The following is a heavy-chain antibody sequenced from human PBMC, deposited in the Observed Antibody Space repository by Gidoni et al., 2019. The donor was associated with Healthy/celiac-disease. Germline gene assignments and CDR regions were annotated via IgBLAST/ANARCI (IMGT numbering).Heavy chain of an antibody. J-gene: IGHJ4*02. Sequence: VQLVESGGGLVQPGRSLRLSCPAAGFPLSSYAMHWVRQAPGTGLEWGAVISYDGSNKYYADSVKGRFTISRDNSKNTLYLQMNSLRAEDTAVYYCAREGGSYFDYWGQGTLVTVSS. CDR2: ISYDGSNK. D-gene: IGHD2-15*01. CDR1: GFPLSSYA. CDR3: AREGGSYFDY. V-gene: IGHV3-30-3*01.